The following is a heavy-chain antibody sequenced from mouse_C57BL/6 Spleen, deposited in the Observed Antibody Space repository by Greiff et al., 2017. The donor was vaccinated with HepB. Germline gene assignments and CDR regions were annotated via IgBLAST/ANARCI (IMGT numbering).Heavy chain of an antibody. V-gene: IGHV1-4*01. J-gene: IGHJ2*01. D-gene: IGHD3-1*01. CDR2: INPSSGYT. Sequence: QVQLQQPGAELARPGASVKMSCKASGYTFTSYTMHWVKQRPGQGLEWIGYINPSSGYTKYNQKFKDKATLTADKSSSTAYMQLSSLTSEDSAVYYCARGGALATFDYWGQGTTLTVSS. CDR3: ARGGALATFDY. CDR1: GYTFTSYT.